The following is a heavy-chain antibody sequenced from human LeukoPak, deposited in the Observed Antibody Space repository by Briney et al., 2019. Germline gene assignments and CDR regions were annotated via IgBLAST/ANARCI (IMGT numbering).Heavy chain of an antibody. Sequence: GESLQISCNGSGYSFTNNWIGWVRQIPGKGLEWMGIIYPGDSDTRYSPSFQGQVTISADKSISTAYLQWSSLKASDTAMYYCARRLHHGSGSYSYPWDYWDQGILVTVSS. J-gene: IGHJ4*02. V-gene: IGHV5-51*01. D-gene: IGHD3-10*01. CDR2: IYPGDSDT. CDR1: GYSFTNNW. CDR3: ARRLHHGSGSYSYPWDY.